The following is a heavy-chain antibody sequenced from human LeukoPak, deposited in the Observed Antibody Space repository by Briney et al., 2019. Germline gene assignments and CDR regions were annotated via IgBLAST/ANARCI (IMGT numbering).Heavy chain of an antibody. CDR3: AIYRSIGAAGDLSDY. CDR1: GFTFSSYE. D-gene: IGHD6-13*01. V-gene: IGHV3-48*03. J-gene: IGHJ4*02. CDR2: IGGGRNSI. Sequence: GGSLRLSCAASGFTFSSYEMNWVRQAPGRGLEWISYIGGGRNSIYYADSVRGRFTISRDNANNSLYLQMNSLRDEDTAVCYCAIYRSIGAAGDLSDYWGQGTLVTVSS.